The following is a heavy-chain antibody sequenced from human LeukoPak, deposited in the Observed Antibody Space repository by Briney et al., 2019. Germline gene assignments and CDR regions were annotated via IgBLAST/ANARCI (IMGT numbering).Heavy chain of an antibody. J-gene: IGHJ3*02. V-gene: IGHV4-39*07. D-gene: IGHD2-2*01. CDR1: GGSISSSSYY. CDR2: IYHSGST. CDR3: ARGYCSSTSCYVGDDAFDI. Sequence: SETLSLTCTVSGGSISSSSYYWGWIRQPPGKGLEWIGEIYHSGSTNYNPSLKSRVTISVDKSKNQFSLKLSSVTAADTAVYYCARGYCSSTSCYVGDDAFDIWGQGTMVTVSS.